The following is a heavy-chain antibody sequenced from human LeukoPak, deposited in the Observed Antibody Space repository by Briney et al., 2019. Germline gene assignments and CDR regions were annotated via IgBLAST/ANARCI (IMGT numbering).Heavy chain of an antibody. V-gene: IGHV1-69*04. J-gene: IGHJ6*02. CDR2: IIPIFGIA. D-gene: IGHD2-2*01. Sequence: ASVKVSCKASGGTFSSYAISWVRQAPGQGLEGMGRIIPIFGIANYAQKFQGRVTITADKSTSTAYMELSSLRSEDTAVYYCARDSRVVVVPAAMKYYYYGMDVWGQGTTVTVSS. CDR1: GGTFSSYA. CDR3: ARDSRVVVVPAAMKYYYYGMDV.